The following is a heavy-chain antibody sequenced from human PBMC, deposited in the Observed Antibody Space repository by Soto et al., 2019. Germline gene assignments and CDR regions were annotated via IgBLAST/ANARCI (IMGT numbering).Heavy chain of an antibody. CDR2: IYGSCGST. CDR3: ASPITIFGVVAPYYYYGMDV. Sequence: GGSLRLSCAASGFTFSGYAMSWVCQAAGKGLEWVSAIYGSCGSTYYADSVKGRFTISTDNSKNTLYLQMNSLRAEDTAVYYCASPITIFGVVAPYYYYGMDVWGQGTTVTVSS. D-gene: IGHD3-3*01. J-gene: IGHJ6*02. V-gene: IGHV3-23*01. CDR1: GFTFSGYA.